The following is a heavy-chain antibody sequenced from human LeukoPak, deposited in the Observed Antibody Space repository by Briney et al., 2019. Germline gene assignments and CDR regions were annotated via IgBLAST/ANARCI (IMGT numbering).Heavy chain of an antibody. J-gene: IGHJ6*03. CDR3: AKGARYGSGSSYDYYYYMDV. Sequence: GGSLRLSCAASGFTFSSYAMSWVREAPGKGLECVLAISGSGGSTYYADSVKGRFTTSRDNSKNSLYLQMNSLRADDTAVYYCAKGARYGSGSSYDYYYYMDVWGKGTTVTASS. CDR2: ISGSGGST. CDR1: GFTFSSYA. V-gene: IGHV3-23*01. D-gene: IGHD3-10*01.